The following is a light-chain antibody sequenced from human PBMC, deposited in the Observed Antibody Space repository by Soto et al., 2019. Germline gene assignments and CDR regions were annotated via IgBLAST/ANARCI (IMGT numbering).Light chain of an antibody. CDR2: GVS. CDR1: QSVPNSH. V-gene: IGKV3-20*01. CDR3: HQHHYSWT. Sequence: EIVLTQSPGTLSLFPGERATLSCRASQSVPNSHLAWFQQKPGQAPRPLIYGVSKRATGIPDRFSGSGSGTDFTLTISRLEPEDFAVYYCHQHHYSWTFGQGTKVEIK. J-gene: IGKJ1*01.